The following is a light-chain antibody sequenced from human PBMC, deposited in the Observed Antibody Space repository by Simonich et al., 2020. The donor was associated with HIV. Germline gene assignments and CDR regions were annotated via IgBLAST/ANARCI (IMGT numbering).Light chain of an antibody. CDR1: QSVLYSSNNKDY. V-gene: IGKV4-1*01. Sequence: DIVMTQSPDSLAVSLGERATINCKYSQSVLYSSNNKDYLAWYQQKPGQPPNLLIYWASTRESGVPDRFSGSGSETDFTLTISSLQPDDFATYYCQQYKSFPTFGQGTRVEIK. J-gene: IGKJ1*01. CDR2: WAS. CDR3: QQYKSFPT.